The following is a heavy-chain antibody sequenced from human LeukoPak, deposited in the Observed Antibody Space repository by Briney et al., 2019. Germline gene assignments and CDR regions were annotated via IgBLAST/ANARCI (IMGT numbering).Heavy chain of an antibody. Sequence: SETLSLTCAVYGGSFSGYYWSWIRQPPGKGLAGIGEINHSGSTNYNPSLKSRVTISVDTSKNQFSLKLSSGTAADTAVYYCAGEGAGCSSTSCYLDYWGQGTLVIVSS. V-gene: IGHV4-34*01. J-gene: IGHJ4*02. CDR1: GGSFSGYY. CDR3: AGEGAGCSSTSCYLDY. D-gene: IGHD2-2*01. CDR2: INHSGST.